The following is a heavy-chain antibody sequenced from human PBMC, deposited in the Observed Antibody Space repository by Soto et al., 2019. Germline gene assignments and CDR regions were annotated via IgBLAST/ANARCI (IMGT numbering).Heavy chain of an antibody. CDR1: GVTMSYGGYS. V-gene: IGHV4-31*03. CDR2: IYVTGAV. Sequence: PSETLSLTCSVSGVTMSYGGYSWSWIRQSPGKGLEWLGYIYVTGAVDYNPSLRDRITISQDTSERQFSLNLRLVTAADTAVYYCARLRIATNNYKWFDPWAQGTLVTVSS. CDR3: ARLRIATNNYKWFDP. D-gene: IGHD2-21*01. J-gene: IGHJ5*02.